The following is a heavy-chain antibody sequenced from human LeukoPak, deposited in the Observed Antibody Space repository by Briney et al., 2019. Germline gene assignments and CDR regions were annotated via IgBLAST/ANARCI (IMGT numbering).Heavy chain of an antibody. Sequence: GASVKVSCKASGYTFTSYGISWVRQAPGQGLEWMGWISAYNGNTNYAQKFQGRVTITADESTSTAYMELSSLRSEDTAVYYCARPKYCSGGSCYGGYDYWGQGTLVTVSS. CDR1: GYTFTSYG. CDR3: ARPKYCSGGSCYGGYDY. D-gene: IGHD2-15*01. CDR2: ISAYNGNT. V-gene: IGHV1-18*01. J-gene: IGHJ4*02.